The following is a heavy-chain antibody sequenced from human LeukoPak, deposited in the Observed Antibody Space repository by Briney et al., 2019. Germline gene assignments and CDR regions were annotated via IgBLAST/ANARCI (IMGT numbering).Heavy chain of an antibody. CDR3: ARDGNPPH. CDR2: ISGSSSYI. CDR1: GFTFSSYS. D-gene: IGHD1-14*01. V-gene: IGHV3-21*01. J-gene: IGHJ1*01. Sequence: PGGSLRLSCAASGFTFSSYSMNWVRQAPGKGLEWVSSISGSSSYIYYADSVKGRFTISRDNAKNSLYLQMNSLRAEDTAVYYCARDGNPPHWGQGTLVTVSS.